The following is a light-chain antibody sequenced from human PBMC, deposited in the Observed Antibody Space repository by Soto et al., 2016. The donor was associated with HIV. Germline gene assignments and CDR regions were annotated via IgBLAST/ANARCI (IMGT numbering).Light chain of an antibody. J-gene: IGKJ4*01. Sequence: DIQLTQSPSFLSASVGDRVTITCRASQGIASHLAWYQKNPGKAPKLLIYAASTLQSGVPSRFSGSGSGTEFTLTINNLQPEDFATYYCQRIRTRAVTFGGGTKGGDQT. CDR2: AAS. V-gene: IGKV1-9*01. CDR1: QGIASH. CDR3: QRIRTRAVT.